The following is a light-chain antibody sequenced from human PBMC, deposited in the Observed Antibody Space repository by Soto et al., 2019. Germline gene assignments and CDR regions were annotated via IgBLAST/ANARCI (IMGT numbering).Light chain of an antibody. CDR2: LGS. Sequence: DVVMTQSPLSLPVTPLEPASISCXSSQSLLHSNGYNYLDWYLQKPGQSPQLLIYLGSNRASGVPDRFSGSGSGTDFTLKISRVQTEDVGVYYCMQSLQTPPTFGQGTKVDIK. V-gene: IGKV2-28*01. CDR1: QSLLHSNGYNY. CDR3: MQSLQTPPT. J-gene: IGKJ1*01.